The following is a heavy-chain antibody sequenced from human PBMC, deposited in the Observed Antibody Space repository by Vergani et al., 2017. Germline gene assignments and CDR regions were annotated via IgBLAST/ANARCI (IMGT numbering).Heavy chain of an antibody. D-gene: IGHD2-21*01. CDR3: TTDPRYCGDGSCYWLRDHHYYGMDV. V-gene: IGHV3-15*01. CDR1: GFTFSNAW. Sequence: VQLVESGGGLVKPGGSLRLSCAASGFTFSNAWMSWVRQAPGKGLEWVGRIKSKTDGGTTDYAAPVKGRFTISRDDSKNTLYLQMNSLKTEDTAVYYCTTDPRYCGDGSCYWLRDHHYYGMDVWGQGTTVTVSS. CDR2: IKSKTDGGTT. J-gene: IGHJ6*02.